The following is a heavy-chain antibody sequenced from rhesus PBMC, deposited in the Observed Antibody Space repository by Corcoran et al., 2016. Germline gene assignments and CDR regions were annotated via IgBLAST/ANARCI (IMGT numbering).Heavy chain of an antibody. CDR2: ISGSSGST. CDR3: ARGSYYSGSSDY. V-gene: IGHV4-65*01. D-gene: IGHD3-16*01. CDR1: GGSISRSNW. J-gene: IGHJ4*01. Sequence: QVQLQESGPGLVKPSETLSLTCAVSGGSISRSNWWSWIRQPPGKGLEWIGYISGSSGSTYYNPSLRSRVTISADTSKNQFSLKLSSGTAADTAVYYCARGSYYSGSSDYWGQGVLVTVSS.